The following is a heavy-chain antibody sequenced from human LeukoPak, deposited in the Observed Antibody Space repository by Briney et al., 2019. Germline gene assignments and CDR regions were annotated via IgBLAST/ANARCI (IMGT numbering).Heavy chain of an antibody. CDR3: ARGRLTTVTTWYYHGMDV. V-gene: IGHV1-8*01. D-gene: IGHD4-17*01. J-gene: IGHJ6*02. CDR2: MNPNSGNT. Sequence: SVKDTCKASRYTFTSYHINWVRQATRQGPDWLGCMNPNSGNTGYVQKFQGRLTMTRHTSISTAYMELRSLRSDHTAVYYCARGRLTTVTTWYYHGMDVWGQGTTVTVSS. CDR1: RYTFTSYH.